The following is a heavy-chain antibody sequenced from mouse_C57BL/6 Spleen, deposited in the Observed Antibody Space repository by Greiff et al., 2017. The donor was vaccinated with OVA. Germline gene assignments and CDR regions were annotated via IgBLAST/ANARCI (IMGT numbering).Heavy chain of an antibody. CDR3: ARHKDYYGSSYGYFDV. J-gene: IGHJ1*03. Sequence: VQLKESGPGLVAPSQSLSITCTASGFSLTSYGVHWVRQPPGKGLEWLVVIWSDGSTTSNSALKSRLSISKDNSKSQVFLKMNGLQTDDTAMYYGARHKDYYGSSYGYFDVWGTGTTVTVSS. V-gene: IGHV2-6-1*01. CDR2: IWSDGST. CDR1: GFSLTSYG. D-gene: IGHD1-1*01.